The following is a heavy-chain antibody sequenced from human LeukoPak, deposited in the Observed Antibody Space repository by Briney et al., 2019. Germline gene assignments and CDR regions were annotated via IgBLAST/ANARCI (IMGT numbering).Heavy chain of an antibody. CDR3: AKSAMIVVVTDAFDI. CDR2: INSDGSST. V-gene: IGHV3-74*01. CDR1: GFTFSSYW. D-gene: IGHD3-22*01. Sequence: GGSLRLSCAASGFTFSSYWMHWVRQAPGKGLVWVSRINSDGSSTSYADSVKGRFTISRDNAKNTLYLQMNSLRAEDTAVYYCAKSAMIVVVTDAFDIWGQGTMVTVSS. J-gene: IGHJ3*02.